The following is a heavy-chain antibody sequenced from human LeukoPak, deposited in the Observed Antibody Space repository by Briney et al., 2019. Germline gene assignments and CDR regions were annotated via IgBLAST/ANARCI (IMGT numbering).Heavy chain of an antibody. CDR2: ISSSSSYI. D-gene: IGHD6-13*01. Sequence: PGGSLRLSCAASGFAFSSFVMNWVRQAPGKGLEWVSSISSSSSYIYYADSVKGRFTISRDNAKNSLYLQMNSLRAEDTAVYYCARGEVRRQLVPYYFDYWGQGTLVTVSS. J-gene: IGHJ4*02. CDR3: ARGEVRRQLVPYYFDY. CDR1: GFAFSSFV. V-gene: IGHV3-21*01.